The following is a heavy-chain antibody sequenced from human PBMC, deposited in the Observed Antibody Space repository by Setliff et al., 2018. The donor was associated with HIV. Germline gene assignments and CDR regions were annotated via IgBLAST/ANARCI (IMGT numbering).Heavy chain of an antibody. J-gene: IGHJ2*01. CDR2: IYTSGST. CDR3: ARPSAGGGYNYWYFDL. Sequence: SETLSLTCTVSGGSISSYYWSWIRLPPGKGLEWIGYIYTSGSTYYNPSLKSRVTISVDTSKNQFSLKLSSVTAADTAVYYCARPSAGGGYNYWYFDLWGRGTLVTVSS. V-gene: IGHV4-4*08. CDR1: GGSISSYY. D-gene: IGHD5-12*01.